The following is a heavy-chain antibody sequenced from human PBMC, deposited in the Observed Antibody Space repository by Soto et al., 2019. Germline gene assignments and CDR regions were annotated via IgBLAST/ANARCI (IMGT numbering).Heavy chain of an antibody. Sequence: QVHLQESGPGLVKPSGTLSLTCAVSGDSISSNNWWTWVRQSPGKGLEWIGAIFHSGSTNYNPSLKNRVVISVDKSNNQFSLKLTSVTAVDTAVYFCARSHVRGTYQFDYWGQGILVTVSS. J-gene: IGHJ4*02. CDR1: GDSISSNNW. CDR3: ARSHVRGTYQFDY. D-gene: IGHD3-16*02. V-gene: IGHV4-4*02. CDR2: IFHSGST.